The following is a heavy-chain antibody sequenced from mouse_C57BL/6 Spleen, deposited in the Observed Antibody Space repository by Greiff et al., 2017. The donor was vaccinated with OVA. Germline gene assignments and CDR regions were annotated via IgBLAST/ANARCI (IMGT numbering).Heavy chain of an antibody. CDR1: GYTFTDYY. J-gene: IGHJ2*01. D-gene: IGHD3-2*02. CDR2: INPNNGGT. V-gene: IGHV1-26*01. Sequence: EVQLQQSGPELVKPGASVKISCKASGYTFTDYYMNWVKQSHGKSLEWIGDINPNNGGTSYNQKFKGKATLTVEKSSSTAYMELRSLTSEDSAVYYCARRRGSSGSFDYWGQGTTLTVSS. CDR3: ARRRGSSGSFDY.